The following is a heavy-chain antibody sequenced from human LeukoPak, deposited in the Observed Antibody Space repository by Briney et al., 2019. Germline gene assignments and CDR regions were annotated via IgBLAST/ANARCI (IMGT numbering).Heavy chain of an antibody. D-gene: IGHD5-18*01. CDR3: ARDQRGYSYDSIINYYAMDV. Sequence: GGSLRLSCAASGFTFSDYYMSWVRQTPGKGLEWISYISSGGKIIYYADSVRGRFTISRDNAKNSLYLQMNSLRAEDTAVYYCARDQRGYSYDSIINYYAMDVWGQGTTVTVSS. V-gene: IGHV3-11*01. J-gene: IGHJ6*02. CDR1: GFTFSDYY. CDR2: ISSGGKII.